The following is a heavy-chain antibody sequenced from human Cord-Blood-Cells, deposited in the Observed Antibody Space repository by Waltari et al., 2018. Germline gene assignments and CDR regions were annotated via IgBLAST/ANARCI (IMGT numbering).Heavy chain of an antibody. CDR2: IIPIFGTA. CDR3: ARGQHYYDSSGYYNWFDP. D-gene: IGHD3-22*01. J-gene: IGHJ5*02. CDR1: GGTFSSYA. Sequence: QVQLVQSGAEVKKPGSSVKVSCKASGGTFSSYAISWVRQAPGQGLEWMGGIIPIFGTANYAQKFQGRVTITADESTSTAYMELSSLRSEDTAVYYCARGQHYYDSSGYYNWFDPWGQGTLVTVSS. V-gene: IGHV1-69*01.